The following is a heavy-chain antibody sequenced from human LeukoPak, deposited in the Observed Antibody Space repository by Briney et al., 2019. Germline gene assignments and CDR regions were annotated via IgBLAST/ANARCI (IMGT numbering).Heavy chain of an antibody. D-gene: IGHD2-2*01. CDR3: ARHLGRSSTTLFSDP. CDR2: IYPGDSDT. V-gene: IGHV5-51*01. Sequence: GESLKISCKGSGYSFTSYWIGWVRQMPGKGLEWMGIIYPGDSDTRYSPSFQGQVATSADKSISTAYLQWSSLKASDTAMYYCARHLGRSSTTLFSDPWGQGTLVTVSS. J-gene: IGHJ5*02. CDR1: GYSFTSYW.